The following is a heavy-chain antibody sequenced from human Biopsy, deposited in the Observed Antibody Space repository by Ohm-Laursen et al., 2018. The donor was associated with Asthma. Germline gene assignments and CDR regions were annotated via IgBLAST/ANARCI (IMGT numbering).Heavy chain of an antibody. V-gene: IGHV1-46*01. CDR1: GYTFTSYS. CDR3: ARHPYNFGGFDY. D-gene: IGHD5-24*01. CDR2: INPPTGDT. Sequence: ASVKVSCKASGYTFTSYSIHWVRQAPGQGLGWVGIINPPTGDTSYAQKFQGRVTMTTDTSTDTAYMELRSLRSDDTAVYYCARHPYNFGGFDYWGQGSLVLVSS. J-gene: IGHJ4*02.